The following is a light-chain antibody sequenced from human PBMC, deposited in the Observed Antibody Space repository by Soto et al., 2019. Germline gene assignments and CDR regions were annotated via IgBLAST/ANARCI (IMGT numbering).Light chain of an antibody. J-gene: IGLJ1*01. Sequence: QSVLTQPPSASGSPGQSVTISCTGTSSDVGGYNYVSWYQQHPGKAPKLMIYEVSKRPSGVPDRFSGSKSGNTASLTVSGLQADDEADYYCSSYAASNNFYVFGTGTKVTVL. CDR3: SSYAASNNFYV. CDR2: EVS. CDR1: SSDVGGYNY. V-gene: IGLV2-8*01.